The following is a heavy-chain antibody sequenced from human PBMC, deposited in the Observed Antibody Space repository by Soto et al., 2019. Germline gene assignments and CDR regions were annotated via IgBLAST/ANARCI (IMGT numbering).Heavy chain of an antibody. V-gene: IGHV4-4*02. Sequence: QVQLQESGPGLVKPSGTLSLTCAVSGGSISSSNWWSWVRQPPGKGLEWVGEIYHSGSTNYNPSLKSRVTISVDKSKNQFSLKLSSVTAADTAVYYCARAPRGPLGSRGSDYWGQGTLVTVSS. CDR2: IYHSGST. CDR3: ARAPRGPLGSRGSDY. J-gene: IGHJ4*02. CDR1: GGSISSSNW. D-gene: IGHD7-27*01.